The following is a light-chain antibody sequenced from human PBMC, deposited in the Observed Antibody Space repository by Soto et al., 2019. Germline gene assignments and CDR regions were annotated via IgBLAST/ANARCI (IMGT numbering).Light chain of an antibody. CDR3: LQDYNYPWT. CDR2: AAS. V-gene: IGKV1-6*01. Sequence: AIQMTQSPSSLSASVGDRVTITCRASPGIRNDLGWYQQNPGKAPNLLIYAASSLQSGVPSRFSGSGSGTDFTLTISSLPPEDFATYYCLQDYNYPWTFGQGTKVEIK. J-gene: IGKJ1*01. CDR1: PGIRND.